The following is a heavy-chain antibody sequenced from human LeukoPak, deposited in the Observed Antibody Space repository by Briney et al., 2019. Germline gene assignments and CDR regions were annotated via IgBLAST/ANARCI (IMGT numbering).Heavy chain of an antibody. Sequence: GGSLRLSCAASGFTFSSYGMHWVRQAPGKGLEWVAFIRCDGGNKYYADSVKGRFTISRDNSKNTLYLQMNSLRAEDTAVYYCAKDFGGLLWFGELFPSYYFDYWGQGTLVTVSS. J-gene: IGHJ4*02. D-gene: IGHD3-10*01. CDR2: IRCDGGNK. CDR1: GFTFSSYG. CDR3: AKDFGGLLWFGELFPSYYFDY. V-gene: IGHV3-30*02.